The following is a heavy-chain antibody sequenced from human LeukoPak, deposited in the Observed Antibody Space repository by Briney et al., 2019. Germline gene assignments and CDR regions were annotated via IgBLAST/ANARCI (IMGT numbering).Heavy chain of an antibody. CDR2: ISGSGEST. J-gene: IGHJ4*02. D-gene: IGHD2-2*01. CDR1: GITLRNYA. Sequence: GGSLRLSCAASGITLRNYAMTWVRQAPGKGLQWVSVISGSGESTYYADSVRDRFTISRDNSKNTVYLEMNSLRAEDTAVYYCAKDRHCSSTGCYVYDNWGQGTLVTVSS. V-gene: IGHV3-23*01. CDR3: AKDRHCSSTGCYVYDN.